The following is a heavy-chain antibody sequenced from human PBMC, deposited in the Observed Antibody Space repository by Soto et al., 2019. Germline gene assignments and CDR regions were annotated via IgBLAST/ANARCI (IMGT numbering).Heavy chain of an antibody. Sequence: SETLSLTCTVSGGSISSGDYYWSWIRQPPGKGLEWIGYIYYSGSTYYNPSLKSRVTISVDTSKNQFSLKLSSVTAADTAVYYCASYYDSSGYYAYYFEYWGQGTLVTVSS. CDR1: GGSISSGDYY. D-gene: IGHD3-22*01. CDR2: IYYSGST. V-gene: IGHV4-30-4*01. CDR3: ASYYDSSGYYAYYFEY. J-gene: IGHJ4*02.